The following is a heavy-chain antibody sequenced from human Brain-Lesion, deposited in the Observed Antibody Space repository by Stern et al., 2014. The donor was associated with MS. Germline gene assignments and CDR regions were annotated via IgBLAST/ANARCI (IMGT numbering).Heavy chain of an antibody. Sequence: EVQLVESGAEVKKPGESLKISCKGSGYRFDNYWIGWVRQKPGKGLEWMGIIYTAGSDTRDSPSLQGQVTISADKSISTVYLQWSSLKASDTAMYYCARTYSSGWYGGHAFDIWGQGTMVTVSS. CDR3: ARTYSSGWYGGHAFDI. CDR1: GYRFDNYW. D-gene: IGHD6-19*01. J-gene: IGHJ3*02. CDR2: IYTAGSDT. V-gene: IGHV5-51*01.